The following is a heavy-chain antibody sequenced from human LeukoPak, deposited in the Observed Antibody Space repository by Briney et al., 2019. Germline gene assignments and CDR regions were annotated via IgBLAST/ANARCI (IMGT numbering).Heavy chain of an antibody. CDR2: IYHSGST. CDR3: ARDGYYGDDRFDY. CDR1: GYSISSGYY. Sequence: SETLSLTCTVSGYSISSGYYWGWIRQPPGKGLEWIGSIYHSGSTYYSPSLKSRVTISADTSQNQFSLKLSSVTAEDTAVYYCARDGYYGDDRFDYWGQGTLVTVSS. J-gene: IGHJ4*02. V-gene: IGHV4-38-2*02. D-gene: IGHD4-17*01.